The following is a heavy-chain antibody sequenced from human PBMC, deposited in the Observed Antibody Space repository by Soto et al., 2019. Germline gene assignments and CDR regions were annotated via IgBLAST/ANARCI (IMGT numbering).Heavy chain of an antibody. V-gene: IGHV4-34*01. CDR2: INHSGST. CDR3: AKTGVPLGYCSSTSCPVDY. D-gene: IGHD2-2*01. J-gene: IGHJ4*02. Sequence: SETLSLTCAVYGGSFSGYYWSWIRQPPGKGLEWIGEINHSGSTNYNPSLKSRVTISVDTSKNQFSLKLSSVTAEDTAVYYCAKTGVPLGYCSSTSCPVDYWGQGTLVTVSS. CDR1: GGSFSGYY.